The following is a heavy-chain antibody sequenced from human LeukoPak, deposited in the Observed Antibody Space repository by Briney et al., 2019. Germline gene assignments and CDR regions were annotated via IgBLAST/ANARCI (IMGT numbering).Heavy chain of an antibody. J-gene: IGHJ4*02. CDR2: VSAYNGNT. Sequence: ASVKVSCKASGYTFTSYGISWVRQAPGQGLEWMGWVSAYNGNTNYAQKLQGRVTMTEDTSTDTAYMELSSLRSEDTAVYYCATLDTATDYWGQGTLVTVSS. V-gene: IGHV1-18*01. CDR1: GYTFTSYG. D-gene: IGHD5-18*01. CDR3: ATLDTATDY.